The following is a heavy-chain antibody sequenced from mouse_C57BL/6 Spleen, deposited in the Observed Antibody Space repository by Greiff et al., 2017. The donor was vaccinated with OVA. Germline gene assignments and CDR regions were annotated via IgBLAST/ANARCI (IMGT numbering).Heavy chain of an antibody. CDR1: GYTFTDYE. J-gene: IGHJ4*01. D-gene: IGHD2-1*01. CDR2: IDPETGGT. CDR3: TRYGNYDYAMDD. Sequence: VQLQQSGAELVRPGASVTLSCKASGYTFTDYEMHWVKQTPVHGLEWIGAIDPETGGTAYNQKFKGKAILTADKSSSTAYMELRSLTSEDSAVYYCTRYGNYDYAMDDWGQGTSVTVSS. V-gene: IGHV1-15*01.